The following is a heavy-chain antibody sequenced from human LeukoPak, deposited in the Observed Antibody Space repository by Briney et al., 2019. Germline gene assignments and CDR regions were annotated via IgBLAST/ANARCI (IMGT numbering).Heavy chain of an antibody. V-gene: IGHV3-30*02. J-gene: IGHJ4*02. Sequence: PGGSLRLPCTASGFTLSSYGMHWVRQAPGKGLEWVTLIRFDGTNQYYADSVKGRFAISRDNSKNTVYLQMNSLIAEDTAVYYCAREDVRKLDCWGQGTLVTVSS. CDR2: IRFDGTNQ. CDR3: AREDVRKLDC. CDR1: GFTLSSYG. D-gene: IGHD3-10*02.